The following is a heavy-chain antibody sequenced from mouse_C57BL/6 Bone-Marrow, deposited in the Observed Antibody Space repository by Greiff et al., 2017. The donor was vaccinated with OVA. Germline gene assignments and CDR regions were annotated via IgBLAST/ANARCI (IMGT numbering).Heavy chain of an antibody. CDR2: ISDGGSYT. CDR1: GFTFSSYA. D-gene: IGHD1-1*01. V-gene: IGHV5-4*03. Sequence: EVMLVESGGGLVKPGGSLKLSCAASGFTFSSYAMSWVRQTPEKRLEWVATISDGGSYTYYPDNVKGRFTISRDNAKNNLYLQMSHLKSEDTAMYYCARYGSSPYYAWTTGVKEPQSPSPQ. J-gene: IGHJ4*01. CDR3: ARYGSSPYYAWTT.